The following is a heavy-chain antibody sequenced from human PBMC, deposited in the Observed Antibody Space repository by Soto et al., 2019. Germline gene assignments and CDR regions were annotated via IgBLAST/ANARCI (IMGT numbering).Heavy chain of an antibody. J-gene: IGHJ6*02. CDR1: GGSISSSSYY. V-gene: IGHV4-39*07. D-gene: IGHD2-15*01. CDR3: AREKVAGGYYGMDV. CDR2: IYYSGST. Sequence: SETLSLTCTVSGGSISSSSYYWGWIRQPPGKGLEWIGSIYYSGSTYYNPSLKSRVTISVDTSKNQFSLKLSSVTAADTAVYYCAREKVAGGYYGMDVWGQGTTVTVSS.